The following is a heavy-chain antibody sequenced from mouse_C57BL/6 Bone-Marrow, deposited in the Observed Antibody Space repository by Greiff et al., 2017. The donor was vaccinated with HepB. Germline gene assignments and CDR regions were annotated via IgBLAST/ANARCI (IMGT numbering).Heavy chain of an antibody. CDR1: GYTFTSYW. CDR2: IDPSDSYT. CDR3: AKEKYGNYVDYFDY. D-gene: IGHD2-10*02. J-gene: IGHJ2*01. Sequence: QVRLQQRGAELVMPGASVKLSCKASGYTFTSYWMHWVKQRPGQGLEWIGEIDPSDSYTNYNQKFKGKSTLTVDKSSSTAYMQLSSLTSEDSAVYYCAKEKYGNYVDYFDYWGQGTTLTVSS. V-gene: IGHV1-69*01.